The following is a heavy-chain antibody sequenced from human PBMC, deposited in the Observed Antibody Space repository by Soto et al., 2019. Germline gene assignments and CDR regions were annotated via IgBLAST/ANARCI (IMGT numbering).Heavy chain of an antibody. J-gene: IGHJ5*02. CDR1: GGSISSSSYY. Sequence: SETLSLTCTVSGGSISSSSYYWGWIRQPPGKGLEWIGGIYYSGSTYYNPSLKSRVTISVDTSKNQFSLKLSSVTAADTAVYYCARHDVGQLASEPPNWFDPWGQGTLVTVSS. V-gene: IGHV4-39*01. D-gene: IGHD6-6*01. CDR2: IYYSGST. CDR3: ARHDVGQLASEPPNWFDP.